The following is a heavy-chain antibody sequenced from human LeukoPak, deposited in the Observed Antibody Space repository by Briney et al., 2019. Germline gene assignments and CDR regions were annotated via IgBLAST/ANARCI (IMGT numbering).Heavy chain of an antibody. D-gene: IGHD3-3*01. Sequence: SETLSLTCSVSGASISNYYWSWLRQPPGKGLEWIGYIYYSGNTNYNPSLKSRVTLSIDTSKNQFSLKLSSVTAADTAVYYCARVTRYYDFWSGYPYYFDYWGQGTLVTVSS. V-gene: IGHV4-59*12. J-gene: IGHJ4*02. CDR2: IYYSGNT. CDR3: ARVTRYYDFWSGYPYYFDY. CDR1: GASISNYY.